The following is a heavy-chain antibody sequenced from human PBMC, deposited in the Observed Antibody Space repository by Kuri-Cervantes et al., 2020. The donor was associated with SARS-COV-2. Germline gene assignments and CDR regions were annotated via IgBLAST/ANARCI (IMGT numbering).Heavy chain of an antibody. Sequence: GESLKISCVASGFTFRNYAMSWVRQGPGRRLEWVSAIDTSSGTYYADSVRGRFTVSRDNSKNALFLQMNSLRVEDTAVYFCAKEGPGDVVIVTHWGQGNLVNLSS. CDR1: GFTFRNYA. V-gene: IGHV3-23*01. J-gene: IGHJ4*02. CDR3: AKEGPGDVVIVTH. D-gene: IGHD2-21*01. CDR2: IDTSSGT.